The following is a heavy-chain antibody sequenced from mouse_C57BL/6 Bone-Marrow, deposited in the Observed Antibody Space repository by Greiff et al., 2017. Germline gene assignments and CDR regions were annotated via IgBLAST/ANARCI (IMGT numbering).Heavy chain of an antibody. CDR1: GFNIKDYY. D-gene: IGHD1-1*01. Sequence: VQLKQSGAELVKPGASVKLSCTASGFNIKDYYMHWVKQRTEQGLEWIGRIDPEDGETKYAPKFQGKATITADTSSNTAYLQLSSLTSEDTAVYYCASITTVVDWYFDVWGTGTTVTVSS. CDR3: ASITTVVDWYFDV. CDR2: IDPEDGET. J-gene: IGHJ1*03. V-gene: IGHV14-2*01.